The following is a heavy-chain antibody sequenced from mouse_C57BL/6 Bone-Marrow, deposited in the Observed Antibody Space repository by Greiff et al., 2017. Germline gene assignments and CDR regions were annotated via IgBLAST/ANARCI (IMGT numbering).Heavy chain of an antibody. CDR2: IQPNSGST. J-gene: IGHJ4*01. CDR1: GYTFTSYW. D-gene: IGHD5-1-1*01. Sequence: QVQLKQPGAELVKPGASVKLSCKASGYTFTSYWMHWVKQRPGQGLEWIGMIQPNSGSTNYNEKFKSKATLTVDKSSSTAYMQLSSLTSEDSAVYYCARRVNTFYAMDYWGQGTSVTVSS. V-gene: IGHV1-64*01. CDR3: ARRVNTFYAMDY.